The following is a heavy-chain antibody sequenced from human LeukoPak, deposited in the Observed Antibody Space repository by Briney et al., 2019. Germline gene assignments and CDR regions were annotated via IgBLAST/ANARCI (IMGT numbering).Heavy chain of an antibody. J-gene: IGHJ6*02. CDR3: ALGTINKDFYFGMDV. Sequence: GGSLRLSCAASGFTFSDYYTTWLRQAPGKELEWLSYISNSGSTVFYADSVKGRFTVSRDNAKRSLYLQIESLRDDDTAVYHCALGTINKDFYFGMDVWGQGTTVTVSS. D-gene: IGHD2-8*01. CDR1: GFTFSDYY. V-gene: IGHV3-11*01. CDR2: ISNSGSTV.